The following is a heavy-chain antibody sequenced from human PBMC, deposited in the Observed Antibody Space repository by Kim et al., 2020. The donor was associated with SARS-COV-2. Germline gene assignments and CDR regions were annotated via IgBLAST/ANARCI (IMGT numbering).Heavy chain of an antibody. V-gene: IGHV3-30*18. Sequence: GGSLRLSCAASGFTFSSYGMHWVRQAPGKGLEWVAVISYDGSNKYYADSVKGRFTISRDNSKNTLYLQMNSLRAEDTAVYYCAKPGGFGELSSDFDYWGQGTLVTVSS. J-gene: IGHJ4*02. CDR1: GFTFSSYG. D-gene: IGHD3-10*01. CDR3: AKPGGFGELSSDFDY. CDR2: ISYDGSNK.